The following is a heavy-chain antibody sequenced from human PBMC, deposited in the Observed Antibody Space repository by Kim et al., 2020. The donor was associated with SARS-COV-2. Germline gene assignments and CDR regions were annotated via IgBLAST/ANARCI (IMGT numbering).Heavy chain of an antibody. V-gene: IGHV3-74*01. CDR1: GFTFNTYW. CDR2: INDEGSP. CDR3: ARGRGSPSPNSYHGMDV. J-gene: IGHJ6*02. D-gene: IGHD6-6*01. Sequence: GGSLRLSCAASGFTFNTYWMHWVRQVPGKGLVWVSRINDEGSPRYADSVKGRFTISRDNAKNTLYLQMNSLRAEDTALYYCARGRGSPSPNSYHGMDVWGQGTTVTVSS.